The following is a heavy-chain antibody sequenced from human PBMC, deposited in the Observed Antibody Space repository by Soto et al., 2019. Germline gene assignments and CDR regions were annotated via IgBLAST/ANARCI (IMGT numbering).Heavy chain of an antibody. CDR2: IYYSGST. CDR1: GGPISSGGYY. V-gene: IGHV4-31*03. D-gene: IGHD2-21*02. CDR3: ARVAYCGGDCYQANYYYYGMDV. Sequence: SETLSLTCTVSGGPISSGGYYWSWIRQHPGKGLEWIGYIYYSGSTYYNPSLKSRVTISVDTSKNQFSLKLSSVTAADTAVYYCARVAYCGGDCYQANYYYYGMDVWGQGTTVTVSS. J-gene: IGHJ6*02.